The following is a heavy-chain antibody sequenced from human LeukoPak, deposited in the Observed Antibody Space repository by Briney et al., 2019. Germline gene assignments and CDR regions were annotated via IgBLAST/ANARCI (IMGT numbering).Heavy chain of an antibody. V-gene: IGHV3-21*04. Sequence: GGSLRLSCAASGFTFSSYSMNWVRQAPGKGPEWVSSISSSSSYIYYADSVKGRFTISRDNSKNTLYLQMNNLRAEDTAVYYCAKTRGSGPFDYWGQGTLVTVSS. D-gene: IGHD3-10*01. CDR1: GFTFSSYS. CDR2: ISSSSSYI. CDR3: AKTRGSGPFDY. J-gene: IGHJ4*02.